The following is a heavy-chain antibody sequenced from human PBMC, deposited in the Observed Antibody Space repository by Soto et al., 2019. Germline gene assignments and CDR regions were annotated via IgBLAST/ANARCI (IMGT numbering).Heavy chain of an antibody. V-gene: IGHV4-39*01. CDR3: ARVSGSYYYGMDV. CDR2: IYYSGST. Sequence: SETLSLTCTVSGGSISSSSYYWGWIRQPPGKGLEWIGSIYYSGSTYYNPSLKSRVTISVDTSKNQFSLKLSSVTAADTAVYCCARVSGSYYYGMDVWGQGTTVTVSS. CDR1: GGSISSSSYY. D-gene: IGHD1-26*01. J-gene: IGHJ6*02.